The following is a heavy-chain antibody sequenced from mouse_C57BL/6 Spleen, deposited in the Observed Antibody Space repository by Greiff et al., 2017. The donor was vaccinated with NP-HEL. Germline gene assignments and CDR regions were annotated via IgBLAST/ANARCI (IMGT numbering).Heavy chain of an antibody. V-gene: IGHV1-69*01. Sequence: QVQLQQPGAELVMPGASVKLSCKASGYTFTSYWMDWVKQRPGQGLEWIGEIDPYDSYTNYNQKFKGKSTLTVDKSSTTAYMQLSSLTSEDSAVYYCTRKLAYYSSYWYFDVWGTGTTVTVSS. J-gene: IGHJ1*03. D-gene: IGHD2-5*01. CDR3: TRKLAYYSSYWYFDV. CDR1: GYTFTSYW. CDR2: IDPYDSYT.